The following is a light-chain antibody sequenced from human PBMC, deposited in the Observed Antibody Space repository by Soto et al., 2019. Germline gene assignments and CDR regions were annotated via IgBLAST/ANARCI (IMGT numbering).Light chain of an antibody. J-gene: IGKJ1*01. CDR3: QQSRT. CDR2: KAS. Sequence: EIQVTQSPSTVSGSVGDRGTIPSRAIQSISSWLAWYQQKPGKATKRPINKASSVESGVPSRFSGSGSGTEFTLTIRSLQPDDYGTYYCQQSRTFGQGTKVDIK. V-gene: IGKV1-5*03. CDR1: QSISSW.